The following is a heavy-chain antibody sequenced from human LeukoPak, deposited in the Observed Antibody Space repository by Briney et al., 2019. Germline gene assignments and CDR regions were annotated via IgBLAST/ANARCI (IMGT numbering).Heavy chain of an antibody. Sequence: LRLSCAASGFTFSDYYMSWIRQPPGKGLEWIGYIYHSGSTYYNPSLKSRVTISVDRSKNQFSLKLSSVTAADTAVYYCARVGWRFTGPDYWGQGTLVTVSS. CDR3: ARVGWRFTGPDY. CDR2: IYHSGST. J-gene: IGHJ4*02. V-gene: IGHV4-30-2*01. D-gene: IGHD1-14*01. CDR1: GFTFSDYY.